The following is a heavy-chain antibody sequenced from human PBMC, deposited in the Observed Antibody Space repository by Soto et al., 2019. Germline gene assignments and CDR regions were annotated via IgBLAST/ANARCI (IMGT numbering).Heavy chain of an antibody. CDR1: GGTFSSYA. CDR2: IIPIFGTA. V-gene: IGHV1-69*13. Sequence: SVKVSCKASGGTFSSYAISWVRQAPGQGLEWMGGIIPIFGTANYAQKFQGRVTITADESTSTAYMELGSLRSEDTAVYYCARMGQDYSNYYGMDVWGQGTTVTVSS. J-gene: IGHJ6*02. CDR3: ARMGQDYSNYYGMDV. D-gene: IGHD4-4*01.